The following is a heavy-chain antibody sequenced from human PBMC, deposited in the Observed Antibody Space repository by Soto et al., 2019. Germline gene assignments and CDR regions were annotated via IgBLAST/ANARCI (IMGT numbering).Heavy chain of an antibody. CDR2: IIPIFGTA. Sequence: QVQLVQSGAEVKKHGSSVLVSCKASGGTFSSYAISWVRQAPGQGLEWMAGIIPIFGTANYAQKFQGRVTITADESTSTAYMELSSLRSEDTAVYYCAKAGGVVVAANWFDPWGQGTLVTVSS. V-gene: IGHV1-69*01. CDR1: GGTFSSYA. D-gene: IGHD2-15*01. CDR3: AKAGGVVVAANWFDP. J-gene: IGHJ5*02.